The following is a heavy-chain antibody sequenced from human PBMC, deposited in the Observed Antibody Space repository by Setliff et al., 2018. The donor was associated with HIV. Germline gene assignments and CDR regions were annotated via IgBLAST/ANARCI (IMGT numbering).Heavy chain of an antibody. D-gene: IGHD1-1*01. J-gene: IGHJ4*02. Sequence: GESLKISCKGSGYSFTSYWIGWVRQVPGKGLEWMGIIYPGDSDTKYSPSFQGQVTISADKSISTAYLQWSSLKASDTAMYYFARTSGARTTDYWGQGTLVTVSS. CDR1: GYSFTSYW. V-gene: IGHV5-51*01. CDR3: ARTSGARTTDY. CDR2: IYPGDSDT.